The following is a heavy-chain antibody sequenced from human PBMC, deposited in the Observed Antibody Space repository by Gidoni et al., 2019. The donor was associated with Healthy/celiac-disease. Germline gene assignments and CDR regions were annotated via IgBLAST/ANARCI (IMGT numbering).Heavy chain of an antibody. CDR1: GFTFSSYD. V-gene: IGHV3-13*01. Sequence: EVQLVEPGGGLVQPGGSLRLSCAASGFTFSSYDMHWVRQATGKGLEWVSAIGTAGDTYYPGSVKGRFTIARENAKNSLYLQMNSLRAGDTAVYYCARGARYYGSGSYPAANWFDPWGQGTLVTVSS. CDR2: IGTAGDT. CDR3: ARGARYYGSGSYPAANWFDP. D-gene: IGHD3-10*01. J-gene: IGHJ5*02.